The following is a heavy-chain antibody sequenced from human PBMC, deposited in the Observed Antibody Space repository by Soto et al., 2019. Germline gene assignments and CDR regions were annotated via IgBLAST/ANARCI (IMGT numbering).Heavy chain of an antibody. V-gene: IGHV3-21*01. CDR1: GFTFSSYT. Sequence: VGSLRLSCAASGFTFSSYTMNWVRQTPEKGLEWVSSITTSSNYIHYAESVKGRFTISRDNAKNSLYLQMQTLRAEDTAVYFCARGYFDYWGQGALVTVSS. CDR3: ARGYFDY. J-gene: IGHJ4*02. D-gene: IGHD3-10*01. CDR2: ITTSSNYI.